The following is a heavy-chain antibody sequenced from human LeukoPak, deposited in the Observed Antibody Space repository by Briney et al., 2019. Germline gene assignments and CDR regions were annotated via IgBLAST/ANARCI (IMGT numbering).Heavy chain of an antibody. CDR3: TKGRGI. J-gene: IGHJ4*02. Sequence: SETLSLTCTVSGGSISSTSYDWYWIRQPTGKGLEWIGHIYTSGSTNYNPSLKSRVTISVDTSKNQFSLKLTSVTAADTAVYYCTKGRGIWGQGTLVTVSS. D-gene: IGHD3-10*01. V-gene: IGHV4-61*09. CDR1: GGSISSTSYD. CDR2: IYTSGST.